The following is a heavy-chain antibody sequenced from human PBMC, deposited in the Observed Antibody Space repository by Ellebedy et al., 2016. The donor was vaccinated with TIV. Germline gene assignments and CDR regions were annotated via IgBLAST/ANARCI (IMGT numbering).Heavy chain of an antibody. D-gene: IGHD1-26*01. J-gene: IGHJ4*02. CDR2: IYHSGST. Sequence: SETLSLXXTVSGGSMNGYFGSWIRQPPGKGLEWIGCIYHSGSTYYNPSLKSRVTISVDRSQTQFSLKLSSVTAADTAVYYCARSSGSYYFVYWGQGALVTVSS. CDR3: ARSSGSYYFVY. CDR1: GGSMNGYF. V-gene: IGHV4-30-2*01.